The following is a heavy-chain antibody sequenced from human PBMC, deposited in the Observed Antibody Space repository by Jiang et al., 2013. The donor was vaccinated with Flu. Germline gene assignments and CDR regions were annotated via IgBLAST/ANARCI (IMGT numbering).Heavy chain of an antibody. J-gene: IGHJ4*02. CDR3: ARSGDEIRSGAIDY. Sequence: SGAEVKKPGASVKVSCKASGYTFTSYAMHWVRQAPGQRLEWMGWINAGNGNTKYSQKFQGRVTITRDTSASTAYMELSSLRSEDTAVYYCARSGDEIRSGAIDYWGQGTLVTVSS. CDR2: INAGNGNT. D-gene: IGHD3-10*01. CDR1: GYTFTSYA. V-gene: IGHV1-3*01.